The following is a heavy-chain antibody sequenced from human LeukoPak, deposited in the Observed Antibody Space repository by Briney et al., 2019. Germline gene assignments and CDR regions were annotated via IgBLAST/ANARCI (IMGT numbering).Heavy chain of an antibody. CDR2: INHSGST. CDR1: GGSFSGYY. D-gene: IGHD1-26*01. CDR3: ARKGSYLKNWFDP. J-gene: IGHJ5*02. Sequence: SETLSLTCAVYGGSFSGYYWSWIRQPPGKGLEGIGEINHSGSTNYNPSLKSRVTISVDTSKNQFSLKLSSVTAADTAVYYCARKGSYLKNWFDPWGQGTLVTVSS. V-gene: IGHV4-34*01.